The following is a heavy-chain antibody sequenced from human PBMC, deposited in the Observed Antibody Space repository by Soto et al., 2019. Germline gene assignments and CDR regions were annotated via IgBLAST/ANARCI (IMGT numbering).Heavy chain of an antibody. Sequence: GGSLRLSCAASGFTFSSYDMHWVRQATGKGLEWVSAIGTAGDTYYPGSVKGRFTISRENAKNSLYLQMNSLRAEDTAVYYCARQIGTVENYYSYGMDVWGQGTTVTVSS. D-gene: IGHD4-4*01. CDR2: IGTAGDT. J-gene: IGHJ6*02. CDR1: GFTFSSYD. V-gene: IGHV3-13*01. CDR3: ARQIGTVENYYSYGMDV.